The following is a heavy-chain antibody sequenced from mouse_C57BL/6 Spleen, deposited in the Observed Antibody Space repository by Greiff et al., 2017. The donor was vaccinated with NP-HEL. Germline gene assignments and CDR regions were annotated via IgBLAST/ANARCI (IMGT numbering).Heavy chain of an antibody. CDR2: ISYDGSN. CDR3: ARERLGGYFDV. Sequence: EVKLVESGPGLVKPSQSLSLTCSVTGYSITSGYYWNWIRQFPGNKLEWMGYISYDGSNNYNPSLKNRISITRDTSKNQFFLKLNSVTTEDTATYYCARERLGGYFDVWGTGTTVTVSS. D-gene: IGHD4-1*01. V-gene: IGHV3-6*01. CDR1: GYSITSGYY. J-gene: IGHJ1*03.